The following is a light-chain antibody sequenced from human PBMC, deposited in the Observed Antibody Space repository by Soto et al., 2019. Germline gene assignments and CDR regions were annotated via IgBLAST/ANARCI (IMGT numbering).Light chain of an antibody. CDR2: DAS. Sequence: EIVLTQAPATLYLSPGERATLSCRASQSVSSYLAWYQQKPGQAPRLLIYDASNRATGIPARFSGSGSGTTFTLTISSLEPEDFAVYYCQQRSNWPRGTFCQRTRLEIQ. V-gene: IGKV3-11*01. CDR1: QSVSSY. CDR3: QQRSNWPRGT. J-gene: IGKJ5*01.